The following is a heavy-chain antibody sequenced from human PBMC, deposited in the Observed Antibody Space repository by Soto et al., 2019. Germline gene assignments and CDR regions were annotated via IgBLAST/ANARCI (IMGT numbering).Heavy chain of an antibody. CDR3: ARALAARENDY. J-gene: IGHJ4*02. D-gene: IGHD6-6*01. V-gene: IGHV3-30-3*01. Sequence: QPGGSLRLSCAASGFTFSSYAMHWVRQAPGKGLEWVAVISYDGSNKYYADSVKGRFTISRDNSKNTLYLQMNSLRAEDTAVYYCARALAARENDYWGQGTLVTVSS. CDR2: ISYDGSNK. CDR1: GFTFSSYA.